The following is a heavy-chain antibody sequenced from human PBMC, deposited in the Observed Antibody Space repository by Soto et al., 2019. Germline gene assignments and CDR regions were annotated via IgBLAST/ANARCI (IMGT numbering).Heavy chain of an antibody. D-gene: IGHD2-21*02. V-gene: IGHV4-30-4*01. CDR2: IYYSGNT. CDR3: AREQYCGGDCPASYYYGMDV. CDR1: GGSISSGDYY. Sequence: SETLSLTCSVSGGSISSGDYYWSWIRQPPGKGLEWIGYIYYSGNTYYNPSLKSRVSISVDTSKNQFSLKLSSVTAADTAVYYCAREQYCGGDCPASYYYGMDVWGQGTTVTVSS. J-gene: IGHJ6*02.